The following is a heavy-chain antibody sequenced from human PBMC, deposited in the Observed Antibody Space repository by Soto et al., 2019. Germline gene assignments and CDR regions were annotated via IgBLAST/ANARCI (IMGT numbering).Heavy chain of an antibody. CDR1: AFTFSSYN. Sequence: EVQLVESGEGLVQPGGSLRLYCAASAFTFSSYNIHWIRQAPGKGLEFVSAISRSGDRTYYADSVKGRFTITRDNSKNTVWLQMGSLRAEDMAVYYCARARCSSGQCYYFDYWGRGALVSVSS. J-gene: IGHJ4*02. CDR3: ARARCSSGQCYYFDY. V-gene: IGHV3-64*02. CDR2: ISRSGDRT. D-gene: IGHD2-15*01.